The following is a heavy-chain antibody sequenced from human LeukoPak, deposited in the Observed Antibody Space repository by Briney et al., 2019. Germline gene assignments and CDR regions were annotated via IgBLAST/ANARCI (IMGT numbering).Heavy chain of an antibody. CDR3: AKDCIVATRQNGAWEGDQAN. CDR1: GFTFSSYA. J-gene: IGHJ4*02. V-gene: IGHV3-23*01. CDR2: ISGSGGST. Sequence: QPGGSLRLSCAASGFTFSSYAMSWVRQAPGKGLEWVSAISGSGGSTYYADSVKGRFTISRDNSKNTLYLQMNSLRAEDTAVYYCAKDCIVATRQNGAWEGDQANWGQGTLVTVSS. D-gene: IGHD5-12*01.